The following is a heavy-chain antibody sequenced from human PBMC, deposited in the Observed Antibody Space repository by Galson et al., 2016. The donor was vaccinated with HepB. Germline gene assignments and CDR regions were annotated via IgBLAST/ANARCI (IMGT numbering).Heavy chain of an antibody. CDR3: ARWPTLPHCDEDNCYGGVWFDP. J-gene: IGHJ5*01. V-gene: IGHV1-2*02. CDR2: INPKSGDP. Sequence: SVKVSCKASGYAFTTHFLHWLRQRPGKGLEWMGWINPKSGDPSYEQKFKGRVTMTLDVSITTAYLVVGGLKPDDTAVYYCARWPTLPHCDEDNCYGGVWFDPWGQGTQVIVSS. CDR1: GYAFTTHF. D-gene: IGHD1-1*01.